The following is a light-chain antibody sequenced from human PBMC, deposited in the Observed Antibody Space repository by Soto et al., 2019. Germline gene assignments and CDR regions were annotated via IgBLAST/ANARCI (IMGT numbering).Light chain of an antibody. V-gene: IGLV1-47*02. J-gene: IGLJ3*02. CDR2: NND. CDR3: AAWDDSLSGRV. Sequence: QSVLTQPPSASGTPGQRVTRSFAGSGSNIGPKYVYWFQQFPGTAPKLLIYNNDQRPSGVPDRFSGSKSGTSAALDISGLRSEDEADYYCAAWDDSLSGRVFGGGTKLTVI. CDR1: GSNIGPKY.